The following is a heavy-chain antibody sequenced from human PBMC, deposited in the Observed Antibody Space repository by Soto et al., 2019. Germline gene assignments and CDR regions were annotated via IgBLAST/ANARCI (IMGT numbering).Heavy chain of an antibody. CDR2: INSDGSST. D-gene: IGHD6-13*01. CDR1: GFTFSSYW. CDR3: ARDEQGYSSSWYYYYYMDV. J-gene: IGHJ6*03. V-gene: IGHV3-74*01. Sequence: GGSLRLSCAASGFTFSSYWMHWVRQAPGKGLVWVSRINSDGSSTSYADSVKGRFTISRDNAKNTLYLQMNSLRAEDTAVYYCARDEQGYSSSWYYYYYMDVWGKGTTVTVSS.